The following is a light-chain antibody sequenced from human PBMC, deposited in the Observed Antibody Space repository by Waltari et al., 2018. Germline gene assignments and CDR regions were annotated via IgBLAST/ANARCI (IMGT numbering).Light chain of an antibody. Sequence: QVVLTQSPSASASLGASVKLTCTLSSGHSSYDVAWPQQQAEKGPRYLMKLNSDGSHNKGDGIPDRFSGSSSGAERYLTISGLQSEDEADYYCQTWDTAVVFGGGTKLTVL. CDR3: QTWDTAVV. CDR1: SGHSSYD. J-gene: IGLJ2*01. V-gene: IGLV4-69*01. CDR2: LNSDGSH.